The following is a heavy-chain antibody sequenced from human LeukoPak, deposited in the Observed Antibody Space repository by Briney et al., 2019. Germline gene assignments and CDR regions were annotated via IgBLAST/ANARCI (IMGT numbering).Heavy chain of an antibody. CDR1: GGTFSSYA. CDR3: ARGFRFGELKDY. D-gene: IGHD3-16*01. J-gene: IGHJ4*02. CDR2: IIPIFGTA. Sequence: SVKVSCKASGGTFSSYAISWVRQAPGQGLEWMGGIIPIFGTANYAQKFQGRVTITADESTSTAYMELSSLRSEDTAVYYCARGFRFGELKDYWGQGTLVTVSS. V-gene: IGHV1-69*13.